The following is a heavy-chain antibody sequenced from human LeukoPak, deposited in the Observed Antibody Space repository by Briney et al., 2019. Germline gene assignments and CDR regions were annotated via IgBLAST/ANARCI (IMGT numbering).Heavy chain of an antibody. D-gene: IGHD3-10*01. J-gene: IGHJ4*02. V-gene: IGHV3-30*04. CDR2: ISYAGNNE. Sequence: GGSLRLSCAASGFTFTSHSLHWVRQAPGKGLEWVAFISYAGNNEYYVESVRGRFTISRDNSKSTMYLQMNSLIVDDTALYYCARERGCTYGHNFDYWGQGTLVTVSS. CDR3: ARERGCTYGHNFDY. CDR1: GFTFTSHS.